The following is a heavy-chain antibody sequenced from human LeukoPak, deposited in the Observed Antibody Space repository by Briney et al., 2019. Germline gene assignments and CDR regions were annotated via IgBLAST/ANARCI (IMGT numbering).Heavy chain of an antibody. J-gene: IGHJ4*02. CDR2: INPSGGST. Sequence: GESLKISCKGSGYSFTSYYIHWVRQAPGQGLEWMGIINPSGGSTTYAQKFQGRVTMTRDTSTTTVYMEVSSLRSEDTAVYYCAGFHDWNYAIDYWGQGTLVSVSS. D-gene: IGHD1-7*01. CDR3: AGFHDWNYAIDY. CDR1: GYSFTSYY. V-gene: IGHV1-46*01.